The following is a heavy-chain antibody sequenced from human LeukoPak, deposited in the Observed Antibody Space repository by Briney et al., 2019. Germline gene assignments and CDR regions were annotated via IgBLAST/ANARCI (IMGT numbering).Heavy chain of an antibody. D-gene: IGHD1-26*01. CDR3: ARAGSGSYYYFQH. CDR2: IYYSGST. Sequence: GSLRLSCAASGFTVSGNYMSWIRQPPGKGLEWIGYIYYSGSTNYNPSLKSRVTISLDTSKNQFSLKLSSVTAADTAVYYCARAGSGSYYYFQHWGQGTLVTVSS. V-gene: IGHV4-59*08. J-gene: IGHJ1*01. CDR1: GFTVSGNY.